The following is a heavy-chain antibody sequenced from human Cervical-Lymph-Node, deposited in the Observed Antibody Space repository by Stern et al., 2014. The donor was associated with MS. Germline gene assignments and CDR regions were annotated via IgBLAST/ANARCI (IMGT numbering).Heavy chain of an antibody. CDR1: GFTFSLYD. D-gene: IGHD3-22*01. V-gene: IGHV3-30*18. CDR2: ISYDGDNK. CDR3: AKDPRIGDSSGYLDA. J-gene: IGHJ5*02. Sequence: VQLVESGGGVVQPGRSLRLSCAASGFTFSLYDMHWVRQAPGKGLEWVAAISYDGDNKFYTDSVKGRFTISRDSSKSTLYLHFNSLRPEDTAIYYCAKDPRIGDSSGYLDAWGQGTLVTVSS.